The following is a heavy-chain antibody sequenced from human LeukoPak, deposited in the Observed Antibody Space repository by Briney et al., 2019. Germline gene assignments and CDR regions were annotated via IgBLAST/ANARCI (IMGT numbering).Heavy chain of an antibody. CDR3: AKETARPAGVFEY. CDR2: VRGSGGKT. CDR1: GFTFSSYA. V-gene: IGHV3-23*01. Sequence: GGSRRLSCAASGFTFSSYAMSWVRQAPGKGLDWVSAVRGSGGKTYYADSVKGRFTISRDNSKNTLYLQMNSLRAEDTAVYYCAKETARPAGVFEYWGQGTRVTVSS. D-gene: IGHD1-14*01. J-gene: IGHJ4*02.